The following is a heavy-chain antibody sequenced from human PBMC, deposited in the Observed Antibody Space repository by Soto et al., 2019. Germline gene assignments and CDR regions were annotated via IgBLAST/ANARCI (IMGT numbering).Heavy chain of an antibody. CDR1: GGSISSGGYY. D-gene: IGHD2-8*01. Sequence: SETLSLTCTVSGGSISSGGYYWSWIRQHPGKGQEWIGYIYYSGSTYYNPSLKSRVTISVDTSKNQFSLKLSSVTAADTAVYYCARSPGYCTNGVCYTGDAFDIWGQGTMVTVSS. CDR2: IYYSGST. CDR3: ARSPGYCTNGVCYTGDAFDI. J-gene: IGHJ3*02. V-gene: IGHV4-31*03.